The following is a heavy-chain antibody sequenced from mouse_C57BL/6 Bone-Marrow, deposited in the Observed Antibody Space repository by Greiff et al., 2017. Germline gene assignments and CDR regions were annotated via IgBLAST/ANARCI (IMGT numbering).Heavy chain of an antibody. Sequence: VQLQQPGAELVMPGASVKLSCKASGYTFTSYWMHWVKQRPGQGLEWIGEIDPSDSYTNYNQKFKGKSTLTVDKSSSTAYMQLSSLTSEDSAVYYCARAPYYGSSYPAWFAYWGQGTLVTVSA. V-gene: IGHV1-69*01. CDR1: GYTFTSYW. CDR2: IDPSDSYT. D-gene: IGHD1-1*01. CDR3: ARAPYYGSSYPAWFAY. J-gene: IGHJ3*01.